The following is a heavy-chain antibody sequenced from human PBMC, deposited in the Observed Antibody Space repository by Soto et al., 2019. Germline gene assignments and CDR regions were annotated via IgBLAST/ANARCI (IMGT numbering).Heavy chain of an antibody. D-gene: IGHD2-8*01. J-gene: IGHJ5*02. CDR1: SGPSTTHS. Sequence: SETLSLTCTVSSGPSTTHSWGWIRQSPGRGLEWIGYVYHTGSTNYNPSLKSRVTISVDTSKNQFSLKLSSVTAADTAVYYCASEGRDCNNGKCRSWFDPWGQGTLVT. CDR2: VYHTGST. V-gene: IGHV4-59*11. CDR3: ASEGRDCNNGKCRSWFDP.